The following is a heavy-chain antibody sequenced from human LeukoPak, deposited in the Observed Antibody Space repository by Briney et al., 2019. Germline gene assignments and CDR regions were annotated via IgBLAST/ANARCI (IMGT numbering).Heavy chain of an antibody. CDR3: ARKNTTSSEDH. V-gene: IGHV3-48*01. CDR1: GFSFSSYS. Sequence: PGGSLRLSCAASGFSFSSYSMNWVRQAPGKGLEWVSFISGSSSTIDYADSVKGRFTISRDNGKNSLFLHMNSLRAEDTAVYYCARKNTTSSEDHWGQGTLVTVSS. D-gene: IGHD6-6*01. CDR2: ISGSSSTI. J-gene: IGHJ4*02.